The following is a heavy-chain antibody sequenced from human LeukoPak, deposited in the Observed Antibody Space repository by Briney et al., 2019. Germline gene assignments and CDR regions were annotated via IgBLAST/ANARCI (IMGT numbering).Heavy chain of an antibody. J-gene: IGHJ3*02. CDR1: GGSISSGGYY. Sequence: SETLSLTCTVSGGSISSGGYYWSWIRQRPGKGLEWIGYIYYSGSTYYNPSLKSRVTISVDTSKNQFSLKLSSVTAADTAVYYCARGIPLGSDCSSTSCHAFDIWGQGTMVTVSS. CDR2: IYYSGST. D-gene: IGHD2-2*01. V-gene: IGHV4-30-4*08. CDR3: ARGIPLGSDCSSTSCHAFDI.